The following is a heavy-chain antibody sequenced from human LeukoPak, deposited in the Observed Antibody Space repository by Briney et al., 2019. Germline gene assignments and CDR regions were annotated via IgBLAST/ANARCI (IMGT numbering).Heavy chain of an antibody. CDR3: AKFAITFGGVIAPFDY. V-gene: IGHV3-53*04. D-gene: IGHD3-16*02. CDR2: IYSGGTT. CDR1: GFTVSTNC. J-gene: IGHJ4*02. Sequence: GGSLRPPCAASGFTVSTNCMTWVRQAPGKGLEWVSTIYSGGTTYYADSVMGRFTISRHNSRNTLYLQMNSLRAEDTAVYYCAKFAITFGGVIAPFDYWGQGTLVTVSS.